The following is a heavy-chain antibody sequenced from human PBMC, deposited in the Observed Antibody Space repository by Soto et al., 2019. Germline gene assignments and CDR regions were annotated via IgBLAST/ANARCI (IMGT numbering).Heavy chain of an antibody. Sequence: SETLSLTCTVSGGSISSYYWSWIRQPPGKGLEWIGYIYYSGSTNYNPSLKSRVTISVDTSKNQFSLKLSSLTAADTAVYYCARYCSGGSCWYSRAFDYWGQGTLVTVSS. D-gene: IGHD2-15*01. CDR1: GGSISSYY. J-gene: IGHJ4*02. V-gene: IGHV4-59*08. CDR3: ARYCSGGSCWYSRAFDY. CDR2: IYYSGST.